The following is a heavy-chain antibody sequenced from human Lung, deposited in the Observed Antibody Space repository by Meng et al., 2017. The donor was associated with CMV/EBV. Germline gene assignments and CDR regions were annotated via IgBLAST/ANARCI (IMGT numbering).Heavy chain of an antibody. Sequence: HVHLHECGRGLVKPSETLSPTCTVSGGSIISDYWSWIRQPPGKGLEWIGYIYYSGSTNYNPSLKSRVTISVDTSKNQFSLKLSSVTAADTAVYYCAREEGIGGFDPWGQGTLVTVSS. V-gene: IGHV4-59*01. CDR2: IYYSGST. CDR1: GGSIISDY. D-gene: IGHD3-10*01. CDR3: AREEGIGGFDP. J-gene: IGHJ5*02.